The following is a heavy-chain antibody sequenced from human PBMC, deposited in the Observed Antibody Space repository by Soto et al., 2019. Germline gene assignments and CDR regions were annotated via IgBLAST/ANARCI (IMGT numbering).Heavy chain of an antibody. V-gene: IGHV4-31*03. CDR2: IYFSGST. D-gene: IGHD5-18*01. J-gene: IGHJ4*02. Sequence: QVQLQESGPGLVKPSQTLSLTCTVSGGSISSGGYYWSWIRQHPGKGLAWIGYIYFSGSTYYNPSLKSRVTISVDTSKHQCALKLSSVTAADTAVYYCARSPHIQLWSYPSDYWGQGTLVTVSS. CDR3: ARSPHIQLWSYPSDY. CDR1: GGSISSGGYY.